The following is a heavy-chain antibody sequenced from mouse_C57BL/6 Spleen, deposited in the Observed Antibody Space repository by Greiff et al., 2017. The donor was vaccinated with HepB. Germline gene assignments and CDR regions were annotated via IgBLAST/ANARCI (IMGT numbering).Heavy chain of an antibody. CDR3: AREGLAY. J-gene: IGHJ3*01. Sequence: EVQLQQSGPGLVKPSQSLSLTCSVPGYSITSGYYWNWIRQFPGNKLEWMGYISYDGSNNYNPSLKNRISITRDTSKNQFCLKLNSVTTEDTATYYCAREGLAYWGQGTLVTVSA. CDR2: ISYDGSN. CDR1: GYSITSGYY. V-gene: IGHV3-6*01.